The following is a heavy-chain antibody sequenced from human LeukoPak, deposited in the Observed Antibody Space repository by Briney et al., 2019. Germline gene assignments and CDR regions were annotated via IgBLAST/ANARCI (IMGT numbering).Heavy chain of an antibody. CDR2: IYYSGRT. J-gene: IGHJ4*02. CDR1: GRSVSSGRYY. CDR3: ARFSAGTVDY. D-gene: IGHD6-19*01. V-gene: IGHV4-61*01. Sequence: SETLSLTCTVSGRSVSSGRYYCTWIRQPPGKGLEWFGYIYYSGRTTYNPSLKSRVTISVDTSKNQFSLKLSSVTAADTAVYYCARFSAGTVDYWGQGTLVTVSS.